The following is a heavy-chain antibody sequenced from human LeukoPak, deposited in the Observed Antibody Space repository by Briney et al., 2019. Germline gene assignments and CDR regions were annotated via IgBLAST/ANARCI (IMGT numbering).Heavy chain of an antibody. D-gene: IGHD5-18*01. V-gene: IGHV3-21*04. CDR1: GFTFSSYS. CDR2: ISSSSSYI. J-gene: IGHJ4*02. CDR3: AKARYSYGYYFDY. Sequence: GGSLRLSCAASGFTFSSYSINWVRQAPGKGLEWVSSISSSSSYIYYADSVKGRFTISRDNAKNSLYLQMNSLRAEDTAVYYCAKARYSYGYYFDYWGQGTLVTVSS.